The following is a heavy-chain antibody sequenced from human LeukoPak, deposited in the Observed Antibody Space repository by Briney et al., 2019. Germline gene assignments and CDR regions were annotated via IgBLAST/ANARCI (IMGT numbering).Heavy chain of an antibody. CDR3: AFTEPPITGIPRYYFDY. J-gene: IGHJ4*02. Sequence: ASLKLSCKASGGTFSSYSISWVRQAPGQGLEWIGSIIPIFGTANYAQEFQGKVTITADKSTSTAYMELSSLRSEDTAVYYCAFTEPPITGIPRYYFDYWGQGTLVTVSS. CDR1: GGTFSSYS. CDR2: IIPIFGTA. V-gene: IGHV1-69*06. D-gene: IGHD1-20*01.